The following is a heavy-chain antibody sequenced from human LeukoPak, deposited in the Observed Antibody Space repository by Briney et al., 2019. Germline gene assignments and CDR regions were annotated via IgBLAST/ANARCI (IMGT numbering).Heavy chain of an antibody. Sequence: SETLSLTCTVSGGSISSYYWSWIRQPAGKGLEWIGRIYTSGSTNYNPSLKSRVTMSVDTSKNQFSLKLGSVTAADTAIYYCARGGAAQIRYYGMDVWGQGTTVTVSS. J-gene: IGHJ6*02. CDR2: IYTSGST. CDR3: ARGGAAQIRYYGMDV. V-gene: IGHV4-4*07. D-gene: IGHD6-6*01. CDR1: GGSISSYY.